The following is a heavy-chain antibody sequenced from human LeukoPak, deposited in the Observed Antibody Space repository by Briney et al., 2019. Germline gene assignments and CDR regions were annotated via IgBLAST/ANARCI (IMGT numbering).Heavy chain of an antibody. D-gene: IGHD1-1*01. Sequence: PGGSLRLSCAASGFALSSHWMTWVRQAPGKGQEWVAFIWFDGSNKHYADSVKGRFTISRDNSEDTLYLQMNSLRAEDTAVYYCVRDPSGSGFAFDSWGQGALVTVSS. CDR1: GFALSSHW. CDR3: VRDPSGSGFAFDS. J-gene: IGHJ4*02. CDR2: IWFDGSNK. V-gene: IGHV3-33*08.